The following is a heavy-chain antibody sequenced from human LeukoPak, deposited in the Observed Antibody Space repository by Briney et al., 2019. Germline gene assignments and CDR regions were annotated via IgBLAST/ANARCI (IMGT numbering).Heavy chain of an antibody. CDR3: ARQTAMGRSGDY. Sequence: HGESLKTSCTASGYSFTNYWIGWVRQMPGKGLEWMGIIDPSDSETRYTPSFQGQVTISADKSLSTAYLQWNSLKASDTAMYYCARQTAMGRSGDYWGQGTLVIVSS. D-gene: IGHD5-18*01. V-gene: IGHV5-51*01. CDR2: IDPSDSET. CDR1: GYSFTNYW. J-gene: IGHJ4*02.